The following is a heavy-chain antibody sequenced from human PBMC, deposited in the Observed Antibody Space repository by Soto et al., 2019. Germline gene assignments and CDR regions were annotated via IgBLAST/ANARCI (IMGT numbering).Heavy chain of an antibody. J-gene: IGHJ4*02. CDR2: IVVGSGNT. CDR3: AAGSRSGSSGDFDY. D-gene: IGHD1-26*01. CDR1: GFTFTSSA. Sequence: SVKVSCKASGFTFTSSAVQWVRQARGQRLEWIGWIVVGSGNTNYAQKFQERVTITRDMSTSTAYMELSSLRSEDTAVYYCAAGSRSGSSGDFDYWGQGTLVTVSS. V-gene: IGHV1-58*01.